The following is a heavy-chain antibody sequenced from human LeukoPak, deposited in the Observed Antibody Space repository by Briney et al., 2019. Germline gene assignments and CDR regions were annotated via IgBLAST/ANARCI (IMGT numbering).Heavy chain of an antibody. D-gene: IGHD5-12*01. CDR3: ARDQGFIVATQGIDY. J-gene: IGHJ4*02. CDR2: IWYDGSNK. V-gene: IGHV3-33*08. CDR1: GFTFSSYG. Sequence: PGGSLRLSCAASGFTFSSYGMHWVRQAPGKGLEWVAVIWYDGSNKYYADSVKGRFTISRDNSKNTLYLQMNSLRAEDTAVYYCARDQGFIVATQGIDYWGQGTLVTVSS.